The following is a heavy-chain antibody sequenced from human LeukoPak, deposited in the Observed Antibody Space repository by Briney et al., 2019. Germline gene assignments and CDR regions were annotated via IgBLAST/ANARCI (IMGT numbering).Heavy chain of an antibody. CDR3: ARTRWVATTEPLFDY. J-gene: IGHJ4*02. Sequence: SETLSLTCTVSGGSISSYYWSWIRQPPGKGLEWIGYIYYSGSTNYNPSLKSRVTISVDTSKNQFSLKLSSVTAADTAVYYCARTRWVATTEPLFDYWGQGTLVTVSS. V-gene: IGHV4-59*01. CDR2: IYYSGST. CDR1: GGSISSYY. D-gene: IGHD5-24*01.